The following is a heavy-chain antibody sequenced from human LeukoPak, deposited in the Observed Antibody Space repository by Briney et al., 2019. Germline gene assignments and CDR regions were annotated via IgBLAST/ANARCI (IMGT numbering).Heavy chain of an antibody. J-gene: IGHJ4*02. CDR2: IIYSGST. CDR1: GDPLNNFY. Sequence: PSETLSLTCTVSGDPLNNFYWSWLRRPPGKAREGIGYIIYSGSTNYNPSLESRVTISIDTSKNQFSLKVNSLTASDTAVYYCASSRYSGSYYFDYWGQGTLVTASS. D-gene: IGHD1-26*01. V-gene: IGHV4-59*08. CDR3: ASSRYSGSYYFDY.